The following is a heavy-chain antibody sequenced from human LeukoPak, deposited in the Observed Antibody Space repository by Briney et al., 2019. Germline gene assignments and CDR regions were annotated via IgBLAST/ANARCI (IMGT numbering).Heavy chain of an antibody. CDR1: GYTFTSYY. Sequence: GASVKVSCKASGYTFTSYYMHWVRQAPGQGLEWMGIINPSGGSTSYAQKFQGRVTMTRDMSTSTVYMELSSLRSEDTAVYYCARDYGYCDYGSCYLYDYWGQGTLVTVSS. J-gene: IGHJ4*02. V-gene: IGHV1-46*01. D-gene: IGHD2-15*01. CDR2: INPSGGST. CDR3: ARDYGYCDYGSCYLYDY.